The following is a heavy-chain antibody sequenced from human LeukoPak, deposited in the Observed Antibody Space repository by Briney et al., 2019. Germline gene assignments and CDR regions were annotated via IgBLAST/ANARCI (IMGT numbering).Heavy chain of an antibody. CDR2: IYPGDSDT. CDR1: GYSFASYW. Sequence: GESLKISCKGAGYSFASYWIGWVRQMPGKGLGWLGIIYPGDSDTRYSPSFQGQGTISADKSISTAYLQWSSLKASDTAMYYCARHRGIAARPSYFDYWGQGTLVTVSS. D-gene: IGHD6-6*01. CDR3: ARHRGIAARPSYFDY. V-gene: IGHV5-51*01. J-gene: IGHJ4*02.